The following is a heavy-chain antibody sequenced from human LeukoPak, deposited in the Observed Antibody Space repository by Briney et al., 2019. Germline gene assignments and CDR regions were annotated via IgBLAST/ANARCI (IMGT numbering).Heavy chain of an antibody. CDR3: ARENPYYDYVWGTYRYNYFDY. CDR1: GYTFTSYS. Sequence: ASVKVSCKASGYTFTSYSMQWVRQAPGQRLEWMGWINAGNGNTKYSQEFQGRATFTRDTSASTAYMELSSLRSEDMAVYYCARENPYYDYVWGTYRYNYFDYWGQGTLVTVSS. CDR2: INAGNGNT. J-gene: IGHJ4*02. D-gene: IGHD3-16*02. V-gene: IGHV1-3*03.